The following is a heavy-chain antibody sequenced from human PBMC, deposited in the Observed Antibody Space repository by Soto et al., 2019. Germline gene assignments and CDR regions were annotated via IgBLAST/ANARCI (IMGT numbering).Heavy chain of an antibody. D-gene: IGHD6-13*01. CDR2: IYYSGTT. CDR3: ASSNIAAAGFYYYGMDV. V-gene: IGHV4-59*01. J-gene: IGHJ6*02. Sequence: PLETLSLTCTVSGGSISSYYWSWIRQPPGQGLEWIGYIYYSGTTNYNPSLKSRVTISVDTSKNQFSLKLSSVTAADTAVYYCASSNIAAAGFYYYGMDVWGRGTKVTVSS. CDR1: GGSISSYY.